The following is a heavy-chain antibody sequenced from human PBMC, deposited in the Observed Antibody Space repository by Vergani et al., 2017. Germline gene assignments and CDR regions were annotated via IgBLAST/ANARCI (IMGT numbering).Heavy chain of an antibody. J-gene: IGHJ6*02. CDR3: AKNPGISTTRHYYAMDV. V-gene: IGHV3-48*01. CDR1: RFTFSSYS. CDR2: ISPGASTV. Sequence: EVQLVESGGGLEQPGGSLRLSCAASRFTFSSYSMNWVRQAPGKGLEWVSYISPGASTVSYTDSVTGRFTVSRDNDNNSLTLDMTTLRVEDTAVYYCAKNPGISTTRHYYAMDVWGQGTTVTVSS. D-gene: IGHD1-1*01.